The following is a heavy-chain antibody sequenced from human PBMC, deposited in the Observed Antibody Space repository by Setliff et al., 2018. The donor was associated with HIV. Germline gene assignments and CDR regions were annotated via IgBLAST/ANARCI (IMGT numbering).Heavy chain of an antibody. CDR2: IHTTGTT. Sequence: SETLSLTCTVSGDSISSYYWSWIRQPAGEGLEWIGQIHTTGTTNCNPSLKSRITISADTSKNQLSLNLSSVTAADTAVYYCARAAYSGTYLWEPATDLWGRGTLVTVSS. J-gene: IGHJ2*01. D-gene: IGHD1-26*01. V-gene: IGHV4-4*07. CDR3: ARAAYSGTYLWEPATDL. CDR1: GDSISSYY.